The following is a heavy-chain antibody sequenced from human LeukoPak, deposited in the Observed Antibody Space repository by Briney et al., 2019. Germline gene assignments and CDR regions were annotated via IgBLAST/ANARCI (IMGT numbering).Heavy chain of an antibody. CDR1: GFTFSSYA. CDR3: APPAGVAGFYYFDY. V-gene: IGHV3-23*01. D-gene: IGHD6-19*01. CDR2: ISGSGGST. Sequence: PGGSLRLSCAASGFTFSSYAMSWVRQAPGKGLEWGSAISGSGGSTYYADSVKGRFTISRDNSKNTLCLQMNSLRAEDTAVYYCAPPAGVAGFYYFDYWGQGTLVTVSS. J-gene: IGHJ4*02.